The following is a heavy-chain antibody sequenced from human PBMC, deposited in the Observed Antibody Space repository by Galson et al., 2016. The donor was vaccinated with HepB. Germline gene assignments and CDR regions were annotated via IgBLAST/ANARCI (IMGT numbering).Heavy chain of an antibody. D-gene: IGHD7-27*01. CDR1: GFTFRSYW. CDR2: INSDGSST. CDR3: ARAWGNYGMDV. V-gene: IGHV3-74*01. Sequence: SLRLSCAASGFTFRSYWMHWVRQAPGKGLVWVSRINSDGSSTSYADSVKGRFTISRDNAKNTLYLQMNSLRAEDTAVYYCARAWGNYGMDVWGQGTTVTVSS. J-gene: IGHJ6*02.